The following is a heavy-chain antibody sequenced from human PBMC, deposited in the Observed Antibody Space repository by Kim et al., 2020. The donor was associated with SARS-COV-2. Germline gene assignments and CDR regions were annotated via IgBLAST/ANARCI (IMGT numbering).Heavy chain of an antibody. J-gene: IGHJ5*01. CDR3: ARAGEWLETNWYDS. Sequence: NSSLKRRLTMSLDTSKNQFSLRLASATAADTAVYYCARAGEWLETNWYDSWGQGILVTVSS. V-gene: IGHV4-4*07. D-gene: IGHD6-19*01.